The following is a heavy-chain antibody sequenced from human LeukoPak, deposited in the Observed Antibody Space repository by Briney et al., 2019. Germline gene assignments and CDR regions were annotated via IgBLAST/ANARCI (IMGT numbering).Heavy chain of an antibody. Sequence: GGSLRLSCAASGFTFSSYSMNWVRQAPGKGLEWVSYISSSSSTIYYADSVKGRFTISRDNARNSLYLQMNSLRAEDTAVYYCARDPAGVRYAFDIWGQGTMVTVSS. V-gene: IGHV3-48*04. CDR2: ISSSSSTI. CDR3: ARDPAGVRYAFDI. D-gene: IGHD3-10*01. J-gene: IGHJ3*02. CDR1: GFTFSSYS.